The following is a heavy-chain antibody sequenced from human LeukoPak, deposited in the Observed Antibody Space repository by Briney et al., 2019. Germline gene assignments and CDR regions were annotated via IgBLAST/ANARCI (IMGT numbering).Heavy chain of an antibody. V-gene: IGHV3-11*04. CDR1: GFTFSDYY. Sequence: GGSLRLSCAASGFTFSDYYMSWIRQAPGKGLEWLSYISPSGGSLFYSDSVKGRVTISRDNAKNTLYLEMNSLRAEDTAVYYCARDRYCTTTRCSDYWGQGTLVTVSS. CDR2: ISPSGGSL. J-gene: IGHJ4*02. D-gene: IGHD2-2*01. CDR3: ARDRYCTTTRCSDY.